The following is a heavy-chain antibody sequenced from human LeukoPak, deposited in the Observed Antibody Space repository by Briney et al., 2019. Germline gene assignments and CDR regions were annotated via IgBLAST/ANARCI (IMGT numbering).Heavy chain of an antibody. Sequence: PSETLSLTCTVSGGSISSAGYYWSWIRQPAGKGLEWIGYIYYSGSTNYNPSLKGRVTISVDTSKNQFSLKLSSVTAADTAVYYCARGRQPLVFWGQGTMVTVSS. D-gene: IGHD6-13*01. CDR2: IYYSGST. V-gene: IGHV4-61*10. J-gene: IGHJ3*01. CDR1: GGSISSAGYY. CDR3: ARGRQPLVF.